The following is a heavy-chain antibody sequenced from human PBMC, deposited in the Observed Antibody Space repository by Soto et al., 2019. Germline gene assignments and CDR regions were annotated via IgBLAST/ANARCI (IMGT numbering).Heavy chain of an antibody. J-gene: IGHJ3*02. CDR2: ISAYNGNT. V-gene: IGHV1-18*01. Sequence: ASVKVSCKASGYTFTSYGISWVRQAPGQGLEWMGWISAYNGNTNYAQKLQGRVTMTTDTSTSTAYMELRSLRSDDTAVYYCARVGVNSGSLEGAFDIWGQGTMVTVSS. CDR1: GYTFTSYG. D-gene: IGHD1-26*01. CDR3: ARVGVNSGSLEGAFDI.